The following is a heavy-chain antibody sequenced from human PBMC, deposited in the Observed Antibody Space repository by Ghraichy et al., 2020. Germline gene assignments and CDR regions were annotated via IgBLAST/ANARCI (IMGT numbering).Heavy chain of an antibody. J-gene: IGHJ5*02. D-gene: IGHD4-17*01. CDR1: GFTFSDAW. CDR2: IKSKTDDETT. CDR3: TTDLVDLNYGDRDYL. V-gene: IGHV3-15*01. Sequence: GGSLRLSCAASGFTFSDAWMSWVRQAPGKGLEWVGRIKSKTDDETTDYAAPVKGRFTISRDDSKNTLDLQMNSLKTDDTAVYFCTTDLVDLNYGDRDYLWGQGTLVTVSS.